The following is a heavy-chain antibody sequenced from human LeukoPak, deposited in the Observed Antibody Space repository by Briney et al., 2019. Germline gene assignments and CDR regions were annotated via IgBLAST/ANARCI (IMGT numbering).Heavy chain of an antibody. Sequence: GGSLRLSCAASGFTVSSNYMSWVRQAPGKGLEWVSVIYSGGGTYYADSVKGRFTISRDNSKNTLYLQMNSLRAEDTAVYYCARAPPYCSSTSCYYYFDFWGQGTLVTVSS. CDR2: IYSGGGT. V-gene: IGHV3-53*01. D-gene: IGHD2-2*01. CDR1: GFTVSSNY. CDR3: ARAPPYCSSTSCYYYFDF. J-gene: IGHJ4*02.